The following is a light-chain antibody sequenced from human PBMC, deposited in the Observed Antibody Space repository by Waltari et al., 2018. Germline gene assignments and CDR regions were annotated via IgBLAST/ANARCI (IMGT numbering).Light chain of an antibody. V-gene: IGLV2-14*03. CDR3: SSYTSSSSYVL. Sequence: QSALTQPASVPGSPGQSIAISCTGTSSDVGGYNYVSWYQQHPGKAPKLMIYDVTNRPSGVSDRFSGSKSGNTASLTISGLQAEDEADYYCSSYTSSSSYVLFGGGTKLTVL. J-gene: IGLJ2*01. CDR1: SSDVGGYNY. CDR2: DVT.